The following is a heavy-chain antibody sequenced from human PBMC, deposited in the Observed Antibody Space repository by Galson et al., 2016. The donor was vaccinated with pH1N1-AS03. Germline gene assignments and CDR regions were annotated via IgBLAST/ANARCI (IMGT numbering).Heavy chain of an antibody. V-gene: IGHV3-21*01. CDR2: ISTTSSSI. Sequence: SLRLSCAASGFPFRGYSMNWVRQAPGKGLEWVSFISTTSSSIYYADSVKGRFTISRDNAKNSLFLQMNSLRDEDTAVYYCARDGPPQGISVAGSFDFWGQGTLVTVSS. D-gene: IGHD6-19*01. J-gene: IGHJ4*02. CDR3: ARDGPPQGISVAGSFDF. CDR1: GFPFRGYS.